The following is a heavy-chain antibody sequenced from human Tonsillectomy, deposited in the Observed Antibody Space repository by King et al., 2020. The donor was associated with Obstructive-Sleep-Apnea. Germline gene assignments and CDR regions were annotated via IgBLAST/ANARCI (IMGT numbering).Heavy chain of an antibody. CDR2: ISSSGSTI. Sequence: VQLVESGGGLVKPGGSLRLSCAASGFTFSDYYMSWIRQAPGKGLEWGSYISSSGSTIYYADSVKGRFPISRDNAKNPLYLQMNSLRADDTAGYYRARDARFRTGTVLGARDYFDYWGQGTLVTVSS. V-gene: IGHV3-11*01. CDR3: ARDARFRTGTVLGARDYFDY. D-gene: IGHD3/OR15-3a*01. J-gene: IGHJ4*02. CDR1: GFTFSDYY.